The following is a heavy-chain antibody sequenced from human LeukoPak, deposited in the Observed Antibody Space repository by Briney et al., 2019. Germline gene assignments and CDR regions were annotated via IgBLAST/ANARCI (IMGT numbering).Heavy chain of an antibody. Sequence: ASVKVSCKASGYAFSENAIHWVRQAPGQGLDWMGRIDPNNGDTYYAQKFQGRVTMTRDTSISTAYMELRRLRSDDTALYYCTRDKMGSHENWGQGTLVTVSS. CDR3: TRDKMGSHEN. J-gene: IGHJ4*02. CDR2: IDPNNGDT. D-gene: IGHD3-10*01. V-gene: IGHV1-2*02. CDR1: GYAFSENA.